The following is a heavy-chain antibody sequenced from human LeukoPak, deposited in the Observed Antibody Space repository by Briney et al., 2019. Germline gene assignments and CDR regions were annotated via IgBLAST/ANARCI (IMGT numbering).Heavy chain of an antibody. J-gene: IGHJ4*02. CDR2: ISGSGGST. D-gene: IGHD6-19*01. Sequence: LPGGSLRLSCAASGFTFSSYAMSWVHQAPGKGLEWVSAISGSGGSTYYADSVKGRFTISRDNSKNTLYLQMNSLRAEDTAVYYCAKGWSQWLVHFDYWGQGTLVTVSS. V-gene: IGHV3-23*01. CDR1: GFTFSSYA. CDR3: AKGWSQWLVHFDY.